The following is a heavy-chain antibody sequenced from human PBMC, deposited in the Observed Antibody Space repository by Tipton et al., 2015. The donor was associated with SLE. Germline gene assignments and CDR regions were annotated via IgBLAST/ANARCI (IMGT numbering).Heavy chain of an antibody. Sequence: LRFSCAIYGGFFSDYYWTWIRQSPDKGLEWIGEITDSGKTNCNPSLKGRVSISQDTSKNQFYLNLKSLTAADTAVYYCATVNSNWGFDSWGQGTLVTVSS. CDR2: ITDSGKT. V-gene: IGHV4-34*01. CDR3: ATVNSNWGFDS. D-gene: IGHD4-11*01. CDR1: GGFFSDYY. J-gene: IGHJ4*02.